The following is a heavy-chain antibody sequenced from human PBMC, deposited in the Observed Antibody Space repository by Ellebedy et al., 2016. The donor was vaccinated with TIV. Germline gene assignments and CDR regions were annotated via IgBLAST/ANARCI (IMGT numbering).Heavy chain of an antibody. D-gene: IGHD6-19*01. J-gene: IGHJ3*02. CDR3: VRGWYSSGHCDVFAM. CDR1: GFTFSSYW. Sequence: GESLKISXAASGFTFSSYWMSWVRQAPGKGLEWVANIKQDGSERYYVDSVKGRFTISRDNAQNTVYLQMNSLRLEDTAVYYCVRGWYSSGHCDVFAMWGQGTIVTVSS. V-gene: IGHV3-7*01. CDR2: IKQDGSER.